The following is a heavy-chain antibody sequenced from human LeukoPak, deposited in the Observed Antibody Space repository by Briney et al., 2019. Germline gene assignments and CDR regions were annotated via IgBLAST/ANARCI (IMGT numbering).Heavy chain of an antibody. D-gene: IGHD2-15*01. J-gene: IGHJ6*02. Sequence: SVKVSCKASGGTVSSYAISWVRQAPGQGLEWMGGIIPIFGTANYAQKFQGRVTITADESTSTAYMELSSLRSEDTAVYYCARGVVVAATPNYYGMDVWGQGTTVTVSS. CDR3: ARGVVVAATPNYYGMDV. CDR2: IIPIFGTA. CDR1: GGTVSSYA. V-gene: IGHV1-69*13.